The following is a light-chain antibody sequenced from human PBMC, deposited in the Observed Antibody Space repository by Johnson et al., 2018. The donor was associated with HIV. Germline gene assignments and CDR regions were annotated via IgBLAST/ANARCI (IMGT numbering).Light chain of an antibody. V-gene: IGLV1-51*01. CDR3: GTWDNSLRTGV. CDR2: DNN. CDR1: SSNIGNNY. J-gene: IGLJ1*01. Sequence: QSVLTQPPSVSAPPGQKVTISCSGSSSNIGNNYVSWYQQLPGTAPKLLIYDNNKRPSGIPDRFSGSKSGTSATLGITGLQTGDEADYYCGTWDNSLRTGVFGTGTKVTVL.